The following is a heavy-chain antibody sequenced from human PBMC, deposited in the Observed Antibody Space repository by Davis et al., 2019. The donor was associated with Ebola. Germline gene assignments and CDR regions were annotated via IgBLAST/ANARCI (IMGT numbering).Heavy chain of an antibody. V-gene: IGHV1-69*04. CDR1: GYTFTSYA. Sequence: AASVKVSCKASGYTFTSYAISWVRQAPGQGLEWMGRIIPILGIANYAQKFQGRVTITADKSTSTAYMELRSLRSDDTAVYYCARDRVAYYFDYWGQGTLVTVSS. J-gene: IGHJ4*02. CDR3: ARDRVAYYFDY. CDR2: IIPILGIA.